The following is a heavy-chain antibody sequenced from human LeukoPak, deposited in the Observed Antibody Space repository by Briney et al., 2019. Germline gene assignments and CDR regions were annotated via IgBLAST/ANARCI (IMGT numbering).Heavy chain of an antibody. V-gene: IGHV4-59*01. Sequence: SETLSLTCTVSGGSISSYYWSWIRQPPGKGLEWIGYIYYSGSTNYNPSPKSRVTISVDTSKNQFSLKLSSVTAADTAVYYCARVNFDWLSADYYGMDVWGKGTTVTVSS. CDR2: IYYSGST. CDR3: ARVNFDWLSADYYGMDV. J-gene: IGHJ6*04. CDR1: GGSISSYY. D-gene: IGHD3-9*01.